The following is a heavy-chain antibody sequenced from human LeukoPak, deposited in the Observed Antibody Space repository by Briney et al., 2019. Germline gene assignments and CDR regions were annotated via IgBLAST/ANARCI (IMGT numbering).Heavy chain of an antibody. V-gene: IGHV3-21*01. CDR1: GFTFSSYS. D-gene: IGHD1-26*01. Sequence: PGGSLRLSCAASGFTFSSYSMNWVRQAPGKGLEWVSSISSSSSYIYYADSVKGRFTISRDNAKNSLYLQMNSLRAEDTAVYYCARRGVGAKPFDYWGQGTLVTVSS. J-gene: IGHJ4*02. CDR3: ARRGVGAKPFDY. CDR2: ISSSSSYI.